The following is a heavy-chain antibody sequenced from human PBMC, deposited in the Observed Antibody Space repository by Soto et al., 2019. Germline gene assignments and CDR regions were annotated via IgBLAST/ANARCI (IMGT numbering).Heavy chain of an antibody. D-gene: IGHD2-8*01. V-gene: IGHV4-38-2*02. Sequence: PSETLSLTCTVSGGSISSGYHWAWIRQPPGMRLEWVASIFHTGTTYYNPSLTSRVTISVDTSRNQFSLKLTSVTAADSAVYYCAKDYKAGTRYCNTDVCYPGVYWGQGTLVTVSS. CDR3: AKDYKAGTRYCNTDVCYPGVY. CDR2: IFHTGTT. CDR1: GGSISSGYH. J-gene: IGHJ4*02.